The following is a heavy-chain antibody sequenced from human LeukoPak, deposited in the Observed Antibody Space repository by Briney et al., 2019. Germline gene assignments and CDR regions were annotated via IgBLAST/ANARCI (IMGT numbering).Heavy chain of an antibody. CDR3: ARVRMLPVYSEGTDYFDY. J-gene: IGHJ4*02. D-gene: IGHD1-26*01. CDR1: GGSISSYY. Sequence: PSETLSLTCTVSGGSISSYYWSWIRQPAGKGLEWIGRIYTSGSTNYNPSLKSRVTMSVDTSKNQFSLKLSSVTAADTAVYYCARVRMLPVYSEGTDYFDYWGQGTLVTVSS. CDR2: IYTSGST. V-gene: IGHV4-4*07.